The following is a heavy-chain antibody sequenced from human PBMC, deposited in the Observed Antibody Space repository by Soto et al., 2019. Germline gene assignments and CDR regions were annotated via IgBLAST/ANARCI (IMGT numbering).Heavy chain of an antibody. J-gene: IGHJ6*03. Sequence: GESLKISCAASGFTVSSNYMSWVRQAPGKGLEWVSVIYSGGSTYYADSVKGRFTISRDNSKNTLYLQMNSLRAEDTAVYYCARDKDTAYSHNYYMDVWGKGTTVTVSS. D-gene: IGHD3-16*01. CDR1: GFTVSSNY. CDR2: IYSGGST. V-gene: IGHV3-66*01. CDR3: ARDKDTAYSHNYYMDV.